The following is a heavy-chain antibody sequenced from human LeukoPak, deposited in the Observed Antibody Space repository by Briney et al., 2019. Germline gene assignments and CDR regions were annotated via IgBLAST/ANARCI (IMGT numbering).Heavy chain of an antibody. CDR2: INHSGST. CDR1: GGSISSSSYY. CDR3: ARGVRYWFDP. V-gene: IGHV4-39*07. Sequence: SETLSLTCTVSGGSISSSSYYWGWIRQPPGKGLEWIGEINHSGSTNYNPSLKGRVTISVDTSKSQFSLKLSSVTAADTAVYYCARGVRYWFDPWGQGTLVTVSS. J-gene: IGHJ5*02.